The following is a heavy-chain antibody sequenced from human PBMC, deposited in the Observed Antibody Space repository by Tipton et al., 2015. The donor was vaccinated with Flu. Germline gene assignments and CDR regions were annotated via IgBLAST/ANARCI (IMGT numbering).Heavy chain of an antibody. Sequence: LRLSCTVSGGSLSSFYWTWIRQPAGKGLEWIGRIYSSGIPKYNPSLKSRVTMSVDTSKNQFSLSLSSATAADTAVYYCARGSGSGTFVIFDYWGQGTLVAVSS. J-gene: IGHJ4*02. CDR3: ARGSGSGTFVIFDY. D-gene: IGHD3-10*01. V-gene: IGHV4-4*07. CDR1: GGSLSSFY. CDR2: IYSSGIP.